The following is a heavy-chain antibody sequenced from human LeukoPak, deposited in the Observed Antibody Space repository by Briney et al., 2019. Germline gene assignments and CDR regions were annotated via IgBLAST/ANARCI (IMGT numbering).Heavy chain of an antibody. CDR1: GFTFSSYA. D-gene: IGHD2-21*02. Sequence: GGSLRLSCAASGFTFSSYAMSWVRQAPGKGLEWVSMISGSGGSTYYTDSVKGRFTISRDNSKNTLYLQMNSLRAEDTAVYYCAKVLHGGDRIDYWGQGALVTVSS. V-gene: IGHV3-23*01. J-gene: IGHJ4*02. CDR3: AKVLHGGDRIDY. CDR2: ISGSGGST.